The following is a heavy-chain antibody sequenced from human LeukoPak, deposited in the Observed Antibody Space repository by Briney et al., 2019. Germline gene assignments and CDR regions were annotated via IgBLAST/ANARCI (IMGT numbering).Heavy chain of an antibody. CDR1: GYRFISYW. J-gene: IGHJ3*02. Sequence: KNGESLKISCKGSGYRFISYWIGWVRHMPGKGLEWMGIIYPGDSDTRYSPSFQGQVTISADKSISTAYLQWSSLKASDTAMYYCARRGSGDWFGAFDIWGQGTMVTVSS. CDR3: ARRGSGDWFGAFDI. V-gene: IGHV5-51*01. D-gene: IGHD2-21*02. CDR2: IYPGDSDT.